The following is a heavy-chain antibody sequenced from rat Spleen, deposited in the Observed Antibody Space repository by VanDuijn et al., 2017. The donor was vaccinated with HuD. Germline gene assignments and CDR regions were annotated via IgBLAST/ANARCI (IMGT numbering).Heavy chain of an antibody. CDR2: ISTGGGST. D-gene: IGHD1-11*01. J-gene: IGHJ2*01. V-gene: IGHV5-31*01. CDR1: GFTFNNYW. CDR3: TTDGGGYKDYFDY. Sequence: EVQLVESGGGLVQPGRSLKLSCVASGFTFNNYWMTWIRQAPGKGLEWVAYISTGGGSTYYRDSVKGRFTISRDNAKSTLYLQMDSLGSEDTATYYCTTDGGGYKDYFDYWGQGVMVTVSS.